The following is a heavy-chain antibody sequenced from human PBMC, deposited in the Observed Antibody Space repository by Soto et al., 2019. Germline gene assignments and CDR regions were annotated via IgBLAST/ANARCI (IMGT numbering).Heavy chain of an antibody. CDR3: DRVSTTEKVDF. CDR1: GASIYNGGYF. V-gene: IGHV4-30-4*01. CDR2: IHNSGSP. Sequence: QVQLQESGPGLVRPSQTLSLTCSVSGASIYNGGYFWSWIRQSPGKVLEWIGHIHNSGSPYNKPHLKSRVNISTNTSKQQLSLALSPGTAADTAMYYCDRVSTTEKVDFWGQGILVTVSS. J-gene: IGHJ4*02. D-gene: IGHD2-8*01.